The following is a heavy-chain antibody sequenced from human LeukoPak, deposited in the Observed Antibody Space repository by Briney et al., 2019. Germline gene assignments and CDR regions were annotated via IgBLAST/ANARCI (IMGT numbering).Heavy chain of an antibody. J-gene: IGHJ4*02. CDR3: ARVPSAVYDILTGYYPSV. CDR2: ISYDGSNK. V-gene: IGHV3-30-3*01. CDR1: GFTFTTYA. D-gene: IGHD3-9*01. Sequence: GGSLRLSFAASGFTFTTYAMNWVRQAPGKGLEWVALISYDGSNKYYADSVKGRFTISRDNSKNTLYLQMNSLRAEDTAVYYCARVPSAVYDILTGYYPSVWGQGTLVTVSS.